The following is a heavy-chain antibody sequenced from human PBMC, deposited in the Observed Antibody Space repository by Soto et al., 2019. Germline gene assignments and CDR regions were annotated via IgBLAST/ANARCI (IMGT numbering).Heavy chain of an antibody. D-gene: IGHD3-9*01. Sequence: SETLSLTCTVSGGSISSYYWSWIRQPPGKGLEWIGYIYYSGSTNYNPSLKSRVTISVDTSKNQFSLKLSSVTAADTAVYYCARLLTGYYGYDFDYWGQGTLVTVSS. V-gene: IGHV4-59*01. CDR1: GGSISSYY. CDR2: IYYSGST. J-gene: IGHJ4*01. CDR3: ARLLTGYYGYDFDY.